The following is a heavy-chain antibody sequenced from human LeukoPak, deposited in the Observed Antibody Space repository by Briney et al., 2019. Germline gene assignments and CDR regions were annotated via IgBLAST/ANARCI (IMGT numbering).Heavy chain of an antibody. CDR2: ISAYNGNT. CDR3: ARTTVTMDWFDP. D-gene: IGHD4-17*01. J-gene: IGHJ5*02. V-gene: IGHV1-18*01. CDR1: GYTFTSYG. Sequence: GASVTVSCKASGYTFTSYGISWVRQAPGQGLEWMGWISAYNGNTNYAQKLQGRVTMTTDTSTSTAYMELRSVRSDDTAVYYCARTTVTMDWFDPWGQGTLVTVSS.